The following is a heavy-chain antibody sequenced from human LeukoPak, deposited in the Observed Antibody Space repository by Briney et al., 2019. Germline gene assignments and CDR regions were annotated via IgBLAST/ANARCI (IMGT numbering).Heavy chain of an antibody. J-gene: IGHJ5*02. CDR1: GYSFTSYW. CDR2: IYPGDSDT. V-gene: IGHV5-51*01. Sequence: GESLKISCKGSGYSFTSYWIGWVRQMPGKGLEWMGIIYPGDSDTRYSPSFQGQVTISADKSISTAYLQWSSLKASDTAMYYCARQGFSDLAKRPVTFDPWGQGTLVTVSS. CDR3: ARQGFSDLAKRPVTFDP. D-gene: IGHD3-9*01.